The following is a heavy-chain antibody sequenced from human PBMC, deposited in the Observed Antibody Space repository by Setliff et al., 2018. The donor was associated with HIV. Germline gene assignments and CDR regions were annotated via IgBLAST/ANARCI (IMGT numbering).Heavy chain of an antibody. D-gene: IGHD1-26*01. V-gene: IGHV1-2*02. J-gene: IGHJ5*02. CDR3: ARAAHSGNCSPNWSDP. Sequence: ASVKVSCKASGYTFTDYYMHWVRQAPGQGLEWMGWINPNNGATNYAQKFQGRVTMTLDTSISTAYVELSSLRSDDTAVYYCARAAHSGNCSPNWSDPWGQGTLVTVSS. CDR1: GYTFTDYY. CDR2: INPNNGAT.